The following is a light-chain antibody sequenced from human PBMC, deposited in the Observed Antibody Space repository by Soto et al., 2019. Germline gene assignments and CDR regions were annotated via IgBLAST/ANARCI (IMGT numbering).Light chain of an antibody. V-gene: IGLV2-14*01. CDR1: SSDVGAYGY. Sequence: QSALTQPASVSGSPGQSVTISCTGTSSDVGAYGYVSWFQQHPGKAPKLIIFEVSYRASGVSIRFSGSKSGNTASLTISGLQAEDEADYYCSSYTGTTTLVEFGGGTKQTVL. J-gene: IGLJ2*01. CDR2: EVS. CDR3: SSYTGTTTLVE.